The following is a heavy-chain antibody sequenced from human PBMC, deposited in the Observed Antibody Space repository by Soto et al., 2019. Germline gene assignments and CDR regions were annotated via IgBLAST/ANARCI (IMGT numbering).Heavy chain of an antibody. V-gene: IGHV3-11*06. D-gene: IGHD3-9*01. CDR3: VKSGDNYNILDY. J-gene: IGHJ4*02. Sequence: GGSLRLSCAASGFTLSDHYMSWIRRAPGKGLEWIGYSSNSGSFTRYADSGKGRFSISRDNAKSSLYLQISSLRGDDTATYYCVKSGDNYNILDYWGQGTQVTVYS. CDR2: SSNSGSFT. CDR1: GFTLSDHY.